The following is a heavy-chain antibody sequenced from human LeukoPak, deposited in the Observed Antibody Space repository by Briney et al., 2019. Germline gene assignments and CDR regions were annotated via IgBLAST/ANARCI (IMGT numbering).Heavy chain of an antibody. CDR2: IKQDGSEK. D-gene: IGHD6-13*01. CDR1: GFTFSSYW. V-gene: IGHV3-7*01. Sequence: PGGSLRLSCAASGFTFSSYWMSWVRQAPGKGLEWVANIKQDGSEKYYVDSVKGRFTISRDNAKNSLYLQMNSLRAEDTAVYYCARDGSSWTQDAFDIWGQGTMVTVSS. CDR3: ARDGSSWTQDAFDI. J-gene: IGHJ3*02.